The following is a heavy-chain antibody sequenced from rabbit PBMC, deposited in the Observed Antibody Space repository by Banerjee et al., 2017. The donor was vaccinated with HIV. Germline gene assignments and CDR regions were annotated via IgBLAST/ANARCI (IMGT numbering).Heavy chain of an antibody. CDR1: GFSFSYSYW. CDR2: IYTGSGDYR. Sequence: QEQLVESGGGLVQPEGSLTLTCTVSGFSFSYSYWICWVRQAPGKGLEWIGCIYTGSGDYRHYASWAKGRFTISKTSSTTATLQMTSLTAADTATYFCARGGNIFGGDDYGDSNLWGPGTLVTVS. V-gene: IGHV1S45*01. J-gene: IGHJ4*01. D-gene: IGHD2-1*01. CDR3: ARGGNIFGGDDYGDSNL.